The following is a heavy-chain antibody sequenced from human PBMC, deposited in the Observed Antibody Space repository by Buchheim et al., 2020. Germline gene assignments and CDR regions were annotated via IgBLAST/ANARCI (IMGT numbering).Heavy chain of an antibody. V-gene: IGHV3-23*01. Sequence: EVQLLESGGGLVQPGGSLRLSCAASGFTFSSYAMSWVRQAPGKGLEWVSAISGSGGSTYYADSVKGRFTISSDNSKNTLYLQMNSLRAEDTAVYYCAKGALYSSSWYNYYYGMDVWGQGTT. D-gene: IGHD6-13*01. CDR3: AKGALYSSSWYNYYYGMDV. CDR1: GFTFSSYA. J-gene: IGHJ6*02. CDR2: ISGSGGST.